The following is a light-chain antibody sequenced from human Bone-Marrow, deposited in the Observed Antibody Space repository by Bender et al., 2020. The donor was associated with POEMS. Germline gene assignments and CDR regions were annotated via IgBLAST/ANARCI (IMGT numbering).Light chain of an antibody. CDR1: STDVGSYNL. CDR3: SSYTSSSNYV. CDR2: EVF. Sequence: QSALTQPASVSGSPGQSITISCTGSSTDVGSYNLVSWYQQHPGTAPKLLMFEVFRRPSGVPDRFSGSKAGNTASLTISGLQAEDEADYYCSSYTSSSNYVFGTGTKVTVV. J-gene: IGLJ1*01. V-gene: IGLV2-14*02.